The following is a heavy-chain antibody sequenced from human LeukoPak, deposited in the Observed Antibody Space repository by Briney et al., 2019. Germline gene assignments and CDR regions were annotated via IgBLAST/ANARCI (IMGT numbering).Heavy chain of an antibody. Sequence: ASVKVSCKASGYTFTSYGISWVRQAPGQGLEWMGWISAYNGNTNYAQKLQGRVTMTTDTSTSTAYMELRSLRSDDTAVYYCARGVDTAMGRYYYYGMDVWGQGTTVTVSS. V-gene: IGHV1-18*01. CDR1: GYTFTSYG. D-gene: IGHD5-18*01. CDR2: ISAYNGNT. J-gene: IGHJ6*02. CDR3: ARGVDTAMGRYYYYGMDV.